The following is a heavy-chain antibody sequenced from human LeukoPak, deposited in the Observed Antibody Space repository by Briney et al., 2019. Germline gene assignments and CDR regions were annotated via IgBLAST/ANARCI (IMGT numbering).Heavy chain of an antibody. CDR2: ISSNGGST. Sequence: GGSLRLSCAASGFTFSSYAMHWVRQAPGKGLEYVSAISSNGGSTYYANSVKGRFTISRDNSKNTLYLQMGSLRAEDMAVYYCAKVMVDYGDYRDKFGYWGQGTLVTVSS. CDR1: GFTFSSYA. D-gene: IGHD4-17*01. V-gene: IGHV3-64*01. CDR3: AKVMVDYGDYRDKFGY. J-gene: IGHJ4*02.